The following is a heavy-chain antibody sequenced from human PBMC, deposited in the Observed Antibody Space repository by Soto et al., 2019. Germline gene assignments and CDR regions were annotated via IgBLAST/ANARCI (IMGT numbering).Heavy chain of an antibody. Sequence: PSETLSLTCTVSGASINNYCWCWIRQRPGPGLGRIGYRYLCGSTDNNPSPNIRGTITVDAYKSKFSLPLRSVTAAATAVAFCERDVNVYGTSWHYYGIDVWGQGTTVTVSS. CDR1: GASINNYC. CDR2: RYLCGST. J-gene: IGHJ6*02. D-gene: IGHD6-13*01. V-gene: IGHV4-59*01. CDR3: ERDVNVYGTSWHYYGIDV.